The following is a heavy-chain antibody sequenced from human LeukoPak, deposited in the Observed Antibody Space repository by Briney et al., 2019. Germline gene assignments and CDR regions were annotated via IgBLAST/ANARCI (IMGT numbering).Heavy chain of an antibody. CDR3: ARGGNFNWFDP. V-gene: IGHV1-69*04. CDR2: IIPILGIA. CDR1: GGTFSSYA. Sequence: SVKVSCKASGGTFSSYAISWVRQAPGQGLEWMGRIIPILGIANYAQRFQGRVTITADKSTSTAYMELSSLRSEDTAVYYCARGGNFNWFDPWGQGTLVTVSS. D-gene: IGHD1-7*01. J-gene: IGHJ5*02.